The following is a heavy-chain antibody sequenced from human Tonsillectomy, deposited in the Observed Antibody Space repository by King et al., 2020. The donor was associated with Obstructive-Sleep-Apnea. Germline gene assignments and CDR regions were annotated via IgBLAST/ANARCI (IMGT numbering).Heavy chain of an antibody. CDR3: ARHRMVRGVDY. CDR1: GGSISSYY. J-gene: IGHJ4*02. D-gene: IGHD3-10*01. Sequence: QLQESGPGLVKPSETLSLTCTVSGGSISSYYWSWIRQPPGKGLEWIGYIYYSGSTNYNPSLKSRVTISVDTSKNQFSLKLSSVTAADTAVYYCARHRMVRGVDYWGQGTLVTVSS. V-gene: IGHV4-59*08. CDR2: IYYSGST.